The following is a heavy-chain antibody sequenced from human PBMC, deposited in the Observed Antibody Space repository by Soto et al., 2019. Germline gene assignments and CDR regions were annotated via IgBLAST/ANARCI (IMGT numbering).Heavy chain of an antibody. Sequence: ASVNGSCKASGYTFTSYGISWVRQAPGQGLEWMGWISAYNGNTNYAQKLQGRVTMTTDTSTSTAYMELRSLRSDDTAVYYCARKVVEFSGSHPLYFDYCGQGTLVTVSS. V-gene: IGHV1-18*04. D-gene: IGHD1-26*01. CDR1: GYTFTSYG. J-gene: IGHJ4*02. CDR2: ISAYNGNT. CDR3: ARKVVEFSGSHPLYFDY.